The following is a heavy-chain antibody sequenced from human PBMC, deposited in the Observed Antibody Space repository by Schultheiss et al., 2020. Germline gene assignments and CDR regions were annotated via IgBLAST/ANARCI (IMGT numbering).Heavy chain of an antibody. J-gene: IGHJ4*02. Sequence: SGPTLVKPTQTLTLTCTFSGFSLSTSGMCVSWIRQPPGKALEWLARIDWDDDKRYNPSLKSRLTITKDTSKSQVVLTMTNMDPVDTATYYCAHETYSSAWYDYWGQGTLVTVSS. CDR1: GFSLSTSGMC. V-gene: IGHV2-5*08. CDR3: AHETYSSAWYDY. CDR2: IDWDDDK. D-gene: IGHD6-19*01.